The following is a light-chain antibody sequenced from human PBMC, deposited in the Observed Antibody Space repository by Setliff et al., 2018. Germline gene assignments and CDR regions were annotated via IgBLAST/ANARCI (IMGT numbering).Light chain of an antibody. J-gene: IGLJ2*01. V-gene: IGLV2-14*03. CDR1: DSDVGGFNL. Sequence: QSVLAQPASVSGSPGQSITISCTGTDSDVGGFNLVSWYQQHPGKAPKFMIYDVSNRPSGVSNRFSGSKSGNTASLTISGLQAEDEADYYCSSYSSSTTRVFGGGTKVTVL. CDR3: SSYSSSTTRV. CDR2: DVS.